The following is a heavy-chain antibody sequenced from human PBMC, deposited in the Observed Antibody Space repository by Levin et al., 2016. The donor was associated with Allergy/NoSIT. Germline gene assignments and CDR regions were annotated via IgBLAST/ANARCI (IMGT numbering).Heavy chain of an antibody. D-gene: IGHD4-17*01. CDR3: AKDPGPYGDRFDY. CDR1: RFTFGSYA. V-gene: IGHV3-23*01. J-gene: IGHJ4*02. CDR2: LSSSGDDK. Sequence: GESLKISCAASRFTFGSYAMSWVRQAPGKGLEWVSALSSSGDDKYYADSVKGRFTISRDNSKNTLYLQMNSLRAEDTAVYYCAKDPGPYGDRFDYWGQGTLVTVSS.